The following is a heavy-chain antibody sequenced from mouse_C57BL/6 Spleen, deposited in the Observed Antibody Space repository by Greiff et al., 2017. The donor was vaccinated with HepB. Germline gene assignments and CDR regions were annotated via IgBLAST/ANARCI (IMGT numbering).Heavy chain of an antibody. Sequence: EVKLMESEGGLVQPGSSMKLSCTASGFTFSDYYMAWVRQVPEKGLEWVANINYDGSSTYYLDSLKSRFIISRDNAKNILYLQMSSLKSEDTATYYCARATNWVYFDVWGTGTTVTVSS. CDR2: INYDGSST. J-gene: IGHJ1*03. CDR3: ARATNWVYFDV. D-gene: IGHD4-1*01. V-gene: IGHV5-16*01. CDR1: GFTFSDYY.